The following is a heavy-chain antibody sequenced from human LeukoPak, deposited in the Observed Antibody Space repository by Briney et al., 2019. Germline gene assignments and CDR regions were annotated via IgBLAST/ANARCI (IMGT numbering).Heavy chain of an antibody. CDR1: GFTFSSYA. CDR3: AKYGPQDSGSSHFDY. J-gene: IGHJ4*02. V-gene: IGHV3-23*01. Sequence: GGSLRLSCAASGFTFSSYAMSWVRQAPGKGLEWVSAIRDSGSSTHYADSVEGRFTTSRDNPKNTLFLQMNSLRAEDTAIYYCAKYGPQDSGSSHFDYWGQGALVTVSS. CDR2: IRDSGSST. D-gene: IGHD1-26*01.